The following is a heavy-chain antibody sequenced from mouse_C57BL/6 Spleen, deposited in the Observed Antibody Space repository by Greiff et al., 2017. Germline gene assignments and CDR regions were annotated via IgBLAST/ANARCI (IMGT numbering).Heavy chain of an antibody. J-gene: IGHJ2*01. V-gene: IGHV1-22*01. CDR1: GYTFTDYN. CDR2: INPNNGGT. Sequence: EVKLQESGPELVKPGASVKMSCKASGYTFTDYNMHWVKQSHGKSLEWIGYINPNNGGTSYNQKFKGKATLTVNKSSSTAYMELRSLTSEDSAVYYCARWDGSSYYFDYWGQGTTLTVSS. CDR3: ARWDGSSYYFDY. D-gene: IGHD1-1*01.